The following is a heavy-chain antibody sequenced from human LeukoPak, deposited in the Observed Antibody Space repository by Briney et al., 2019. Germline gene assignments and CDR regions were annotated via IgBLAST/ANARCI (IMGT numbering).Heavy chain of an antibody. CDR1: GYTFTSYD. V-gene: IGHV1-8*03. D-gene: IGHD3-22*01. CDR3: ARSTYYYDSSGLDAFDI. CDR2: MNPNSGNT. J-gene: IGHJ3*02. Sequence: GASVKVSCKASGYTFTSYDINWVRQATGQGLEWMGWMNPNSGNTGYAQKFQGRVTITRNTSISTAYMELSSLRSEDTAVYYCARSTYYYDSSGLDAFDIWGQGTMVTVSS.